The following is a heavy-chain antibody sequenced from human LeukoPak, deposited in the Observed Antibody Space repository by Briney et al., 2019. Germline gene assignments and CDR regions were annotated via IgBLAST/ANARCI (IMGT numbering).Heavy chain of an antibody. CDR3: ARGKIWFEELLTPFDY. CDR2: MNPNSGNT. V-gene: IGHV1-8*03. Sequence: ASVKVSCEASGYTFTSYDINWVRQAPGQGLEWMGWMNPNSGNTGYAQKFQGRVTITRNTSISTAYMELSSLRSEDTAVYYCARGKIWFEELLTPFDYWGQGTLVTVSS. CDR1: GYTFTSYD. J-gene: IGHJ4*02. D-gene: IGHD3-10*01.